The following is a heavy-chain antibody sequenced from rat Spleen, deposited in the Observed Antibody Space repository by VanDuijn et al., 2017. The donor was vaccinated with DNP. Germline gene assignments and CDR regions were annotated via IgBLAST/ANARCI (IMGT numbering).Heavy chain of an antibody. Sequence: EVQLVESGGGLVQPGRSLKLSCAASGFTFSNYGMAWVRQAPTKGLEWVASITNSGGSTYYRDSVKGRFTISRDNAKSTLYLQMDSLRSEDTATYYCTTKGYYYWYFDFWGPGTMVTVSS. D-gene: IGHD1-12*03. CDR3: TTKGYYYWYFDF. V-gene: IGHV5-27*01. J-gene: IGHJ1*01. CDR1: GFTFSNYG. CDR2: ITNSGGST.